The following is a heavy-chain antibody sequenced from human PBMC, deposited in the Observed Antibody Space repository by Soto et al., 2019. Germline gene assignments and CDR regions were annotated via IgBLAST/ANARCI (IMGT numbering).Heavy chain of an antibody. V-gene: IGHV1-69*01. CDR1: GGTFRSYA. CDR2: IIPIFGTA. CDR3: AGVYSSDSYYFDY. D-gene: IGHD6-25*01. Sequence: SVKVSCGASGGTFRSYAISWVRQAPGQGLEWMGGIIPIFGTANYAQKFQGRVTITADESTSTAYMELSSLRSEDTAVYYCAGVYSSDSYYFDYWGQGTLVTVSS. J-gene: IGHJ4*02.